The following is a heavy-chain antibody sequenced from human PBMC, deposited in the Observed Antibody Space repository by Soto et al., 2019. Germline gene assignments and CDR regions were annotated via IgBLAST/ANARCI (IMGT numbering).Heavy chain of an antibody. CDR3: ATGGYDRYDAFDI. CDR2: IYYTGST. CDR1: GGSISSYY. Sequence: PSETLSLTCTVSGGSISSYYWSWIRQPPGKGLEWIGYIYYTGSTNYSPSLKSRVTISVDTSKNQFSLKLSSVTAADTAVYYCATGGYDRYDAFDIWGQGTMVTVS. D-gene: IGHD5-12*01. J-gene: IGHJ3*02. V-gene: IGHV4-59*08.